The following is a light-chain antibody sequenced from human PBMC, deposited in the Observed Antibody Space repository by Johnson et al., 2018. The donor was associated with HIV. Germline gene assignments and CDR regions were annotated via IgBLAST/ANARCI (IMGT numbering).Light chain of an antibody. CDR1: SSNIENYS. CDR2: ENN. CDR3: GTWDSSLSFYV. Sequence: QSVLTQPPSVSAAPGQKVTISCSGSSSNIENYSVSWYQQVPGTAPKLLIYENNKRPSGIPDRFSGSKSGTSATLGITGLQTGDEADYYCGTWDSSLSFYVFGTGTKVTVL. J-gene: IGLJ1*01. V-gene: IGLV1-51*02.